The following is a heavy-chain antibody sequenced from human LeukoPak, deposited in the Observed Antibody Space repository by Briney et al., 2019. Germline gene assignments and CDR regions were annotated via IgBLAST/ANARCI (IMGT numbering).Heavy chain of an antibody. J-gene: IGHJ4*02. Sequence: QPGGSLRLSCAASGFAFSSYSMNWVRQAPGKGLEWVSYITSSSSAIYYADSVKGRFTISRDNAKNSLYLQMNSLRAEDTAVYYCARISGSSGYPFDYWGQGTVVIVSS. D-gene: IGHD3-22*01. CDR2: ITSSSSAI. CDR3: ARISGSSGYPFDY. V-gene: IGHV3-48*01. CDR1: GFAFSSYS.